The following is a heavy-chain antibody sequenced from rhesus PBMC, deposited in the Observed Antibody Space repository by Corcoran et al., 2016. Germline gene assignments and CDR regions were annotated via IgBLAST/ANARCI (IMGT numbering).Heavy chain of an antibody. CDR3: ARSGNYDAGYFDY. V-gene: IGHV4S5*01. J-gene: IGHJ4*01. Sequence: QVQLQESGPGVVKPSETLSLTCAVSGGSISGYYLWSWIRQPPGKGLEWIGYCCGGIGSTSYNPSRKGRLIISIDTSKNQFSLKLSSVTAADTAVYYCARSGNYDAGYFDYWGQGVLVTVSS. CDR2: CCGGIGST. D-gene: IGHD4-35*01. CDR1: GGSISGYY.